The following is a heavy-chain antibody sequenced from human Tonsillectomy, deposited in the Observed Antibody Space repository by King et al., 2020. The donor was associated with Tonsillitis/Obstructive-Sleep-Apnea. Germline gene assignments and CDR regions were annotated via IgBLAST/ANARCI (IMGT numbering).Heavy chain of an antibody. CDR1: GGSFSYYY. CDR3: VRGLSHSSRPPLLDA. Sequence: VQLQQWGAGLLKPSETLSLTCAVSGGSFSYYYWSWIRQSPGKGLEWIGDFIHGGSDSNPSLRGRVTISVDMSNNQFSLKLSSVTAADTAVYYCVRGLSHSSRPPLLDAWGQGTTVTVSS. CDR2: FIHGGS. V-gene: IGHV4-34*01. D-gene: IGHD6-19*01. J-gene: IGHJ6*02.